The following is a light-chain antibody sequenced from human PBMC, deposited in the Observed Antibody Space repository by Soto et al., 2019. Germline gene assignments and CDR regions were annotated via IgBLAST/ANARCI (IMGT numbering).Light chain of an antibody. CDR3: SSYAGSNNLGV. V-gene: IGLV2-8*01. J-gene: IGLJ1*01. Sequence: QSALTQPPSASGSPGQSVTISCTGTSSDVGGYKYVSWYQQHPGKAPKLMIFEVNKRPSGVPERFSGSKSGNTASLTVSGLQAEDEADYYCSSYAGSNNLGVFGTGTKLTVI. CDR2: EVN. CDR1: SSDVGGYKY.